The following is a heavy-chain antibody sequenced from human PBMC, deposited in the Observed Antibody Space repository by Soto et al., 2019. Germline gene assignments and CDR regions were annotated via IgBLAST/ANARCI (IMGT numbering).Heavy chain of an antibody. CDR2: ISYDGSNK. J-gene: IGHJ4*02. CDR1: GFTFSSYA. Sequence: QVQLVESGGGVVQPGRSLRLSCAASGFTFSSYAMHWVRQAPGKGLEWVAVISYDGSNKYYADSVKGRFTISRDNSKNTLYLQMNSLRAEDTAVYYCAKDKVGAIGYWGQGTLVTVSS. V-gene: IGHV3-30*04. D-gene: IGHD1-26*01. CDR3: AKDKVGAIGY.